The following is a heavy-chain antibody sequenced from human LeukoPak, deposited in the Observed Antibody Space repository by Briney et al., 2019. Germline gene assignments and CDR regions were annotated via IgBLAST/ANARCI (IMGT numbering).Heavy chain of an antibody. V-gene: IGHV4-59*01. J-gene: IGHJ4*02. CDR1: GGSISSYY. CDR2: IYYSGST. Sequence: SETLSLTCTVSGGSISSYYWSWIRQPPGKGLEWIGYIYYSGSTTYNPSLKSRVTISVDTSKNQFFLKLSSVTAADTAVYYCARGFAYGDTGSFDYWGQGTLVTVSS. D-gene: IGHD4-17*01. CDR3: ARGFAYGDTGSFDY.